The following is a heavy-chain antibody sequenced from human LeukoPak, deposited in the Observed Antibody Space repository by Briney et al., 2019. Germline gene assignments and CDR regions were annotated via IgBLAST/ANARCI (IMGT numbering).Heavy chain of an antibody. V-gene: IGHV1-69*06. Sequence: SVKVSCEASGGTFSSYAISWVRQAPGQGLEWMGGIIPIFGTANYAQKFQGRVTITADKSTSTAYMELRSLTYDDTAVYYCARAGYCGDGGCRGGSAFDVWGQGTMVTVSS. CDR1: GGTFSSYA. CDR2: IIPIFGTA. CDR3: ARAGYCGDGGCRGGSAFDV. J-gene: IGHJ3*01. D-gene: IGHD2-15*01.